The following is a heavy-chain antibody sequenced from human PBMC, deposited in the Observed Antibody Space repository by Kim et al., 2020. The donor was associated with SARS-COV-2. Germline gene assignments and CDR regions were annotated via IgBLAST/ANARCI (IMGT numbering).Heavy chain of an antibody. V-gene: IGHV3-74*01. Sequence: GKGLVWVSGINSDGSNTSYADSVKGRFTISRDNAKNTLYLQMNSLRAEDTAVYYCARRQFTSGWYYFDSWGQGALVTVSS. CDR2: INSDGSNT. J-gene: IGHJ4*02. D-gene: IGHD6-19*01. CDR3: ARRQFTSGWYYFDS.